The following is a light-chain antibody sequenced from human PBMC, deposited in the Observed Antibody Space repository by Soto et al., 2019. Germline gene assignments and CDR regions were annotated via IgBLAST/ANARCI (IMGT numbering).Light chain of an antibody. V-gene: IGKV1-13*02. Sequence: AIQLTQSPSSLSASVGDRVTITCRSSQGISNALAWYQQKPGKPPKLLIYDASTLQSGVPPRFSGSGSGTDFTLAISYLQPEDFTTYYRQHFSTYPLTFGGGTKVEI. J-gene: IGKJ4*01. CDR2: DAS. CDR1: QGISNA. CDR3: QHFSTYPLT.